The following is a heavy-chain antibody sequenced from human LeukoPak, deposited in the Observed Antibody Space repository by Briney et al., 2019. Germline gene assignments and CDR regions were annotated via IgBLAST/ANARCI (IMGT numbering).Heavy chain of an antibody. Sequence: GGSLRLSCAASGFTFSSYSMNWVRQAPGKGLEWVSSISSSSGYIYYADSVKGRFTISRDSSQNTLYLQINSLRPEDTAVYYCAREDAGSSLDYWGQGTLVSDSS. V-gene: IGHV3-21*01. CDR2: ISSSSGYI. CDR1: GFTFSSYS. CDR3: AREDAGSSLDY. J-gene: IGHJ4*02. D-gene: IGHD1-26*01.